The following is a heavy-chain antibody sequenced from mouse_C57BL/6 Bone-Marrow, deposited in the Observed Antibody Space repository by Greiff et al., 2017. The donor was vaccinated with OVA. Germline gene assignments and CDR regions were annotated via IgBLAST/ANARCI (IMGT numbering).Heavy chain of an antibody. Sequence: EVKLVESGGDLVKPGGSLKLSCAASGFTFSSYGMSWVRQTPDTRLEWVATISSGGSYTSYPDRVQGRFTISRDNAKNTLYLQMSSLKSEDTAMYYCARELGRSDAMDYWGQGTSVTVSS. V-gene: IGHV5-6*01. J-gene: IGHJ4*01. CDR2: ISSGGSYT. CDR1: GFTFSSYG. CDR3: ARELGRSDAMDY. D-gene: IGHD4-1*01.